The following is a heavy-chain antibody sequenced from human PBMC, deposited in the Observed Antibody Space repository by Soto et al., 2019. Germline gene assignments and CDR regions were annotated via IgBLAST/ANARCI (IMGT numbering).Heavy chain of an antibody. J-gene: IGHJ6*02. CDR1: GVTFSGYA. CDR2: MISVPSTT. D-gene: IGHD2-2*01. V-gene: IGHV1-69*01. Sequence: QVQLVQSGAEVKQPGSSVRVSCKASGVTFSGYAISWVRQAPGKGLEWVGVMISVPSTTDYAQEIQGRVTITGDESTSTAHMELSSLRSEHTAVHYCARSQGSRTSLEIYYYYYYGMDVWGQGTTVTVSS. CDR3: ARSQGSRTSLEIYYYYYYGMDV.